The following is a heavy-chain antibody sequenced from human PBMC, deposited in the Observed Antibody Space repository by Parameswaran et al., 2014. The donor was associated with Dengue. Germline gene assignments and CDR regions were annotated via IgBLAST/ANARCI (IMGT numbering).Heavy chain of an antibody. CDR2: IDPSDSYI. J-gene: IGHJ4*02. V-gene: IGHV5-10-1*01. CDR3: ARGYTPVSPADY. Sequence: VRQMPGKGLEWMGRIDPSDSYIDYSPSFQGHVTFSADKSINTAYLQWSSLKASDTAMYYCARGYTPVSPADYWGQGTLVTVSS. D-gene: IGHD6-13*01.